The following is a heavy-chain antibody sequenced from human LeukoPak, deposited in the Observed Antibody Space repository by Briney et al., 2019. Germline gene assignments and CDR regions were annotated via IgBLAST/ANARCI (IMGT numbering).Heavy chain of an antibody. CDR3: ARDPDSSWYFDY. CDR2: IYSGGST. V-gene: IGHV3-66*01. Sequence: GGSLRLSCAASGSTVSSNYMSWVRQAPGKGLEWVSVIYSGGSTYYADSVKGRFTISRDNSKNTLYLQMNSLRAEDTAVYYCARDPDSSWYFDYWGQGTLVTVSS. J-gene: IGHJ4*02. CDR1: GSTVSSNY. D-gene: IGHD6-13*01.